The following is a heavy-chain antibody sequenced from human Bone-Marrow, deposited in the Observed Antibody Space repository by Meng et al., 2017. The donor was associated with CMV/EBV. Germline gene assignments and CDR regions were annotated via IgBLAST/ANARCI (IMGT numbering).Heavy chain of an antibody. CDR2: IYYSGST. Sequence: SETLSLTCTVSGGSFSSGSYYWSWIRQPPGKGLEWIGYIYYSGSTNYNPSLKSRVTISVDTSKNQFSLKLSSVTAADTAVYYCARESILGGFDYWGQGTLVTVSS. CDR3: ARESILGGFDY. D-gene: IGHD1-26*01. V-gene: IGHV4-61*01. J-gene: IGHJ4*02. CDR1: GGSFSSGSYY.